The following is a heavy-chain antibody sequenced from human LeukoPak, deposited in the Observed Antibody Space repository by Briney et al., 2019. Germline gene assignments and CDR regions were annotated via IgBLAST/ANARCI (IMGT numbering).Heavy chain of an antibody. CDR1: GGSISSYY. D-gene: IGHD6-13*01. CDR2: IYYSGST. Sequence: PSETLSLTCTVSGGSISSYYWSWIRQPPGKGLEWIGYIYYSGSTNYNPSLKSRVTISVDTSKNQFSLKLSSVTAADTAVYYCARAAAGTFGFDYWGQGTLVTVSS. J-gene: IGHJ4*02. CDR3: ARAAAGTFGFDY. V-gene: IGHV4-59*01.